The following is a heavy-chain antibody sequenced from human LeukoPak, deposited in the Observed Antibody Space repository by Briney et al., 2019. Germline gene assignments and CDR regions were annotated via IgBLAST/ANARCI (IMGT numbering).Heavy chain of an antibody. J-gene: IGHJ6*02. Sequence: ASYKVYCKASGYTCTSYGISWVRQAPGQGHEWMGWISAYNGNTNYAQKLQGRVTMTTDTSTSTAYMELRSLRSDDTAVYYCARDEITMVEYYYYGMDVWGQGTTVTVSS. D-gene: IGHD3-10*01. CDR3: ARDEITMVEYYYYGMDV. V-gene: IGHV1-18*01. CDR2: ISAYNGNT. CDR1: GYTCTSYG.